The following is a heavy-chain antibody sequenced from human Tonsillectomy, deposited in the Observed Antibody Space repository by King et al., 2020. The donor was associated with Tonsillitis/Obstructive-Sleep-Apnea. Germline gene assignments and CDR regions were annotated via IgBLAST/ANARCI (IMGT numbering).Heavy chain of an antibody. CDR2: INHSGSS. D-gene: IGHD3-3*01. V-gene: IGHV4-34*01. CDR1: GGSFSTYY. CDR3: ARGMEQDFWSGNYSDAFDI. Sequence: VQLQQWGAGLLKPSETLSLSCGVYGGSFSTYYWSWIRQPPGKGLEWIGEINHSGSSKYNPSLKSRVTITVNTSTNQFSLKLSSLTAADTAVYYCARGMEQDFWSGNYSDAFDIWGQGTMVTVSS. J-gene: IGHJ3*02.